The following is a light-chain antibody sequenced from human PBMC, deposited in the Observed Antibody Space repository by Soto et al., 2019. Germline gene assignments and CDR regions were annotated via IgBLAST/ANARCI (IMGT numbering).Light chain of an antibody. V-gene: IGLV2-14*01. J-gene: IGLJ1*01. CDR1: SSDIGAYDY. Sequence: VLTQPSSLSGSPGQSITISCTGTSSDIGAYDYVSWFQQHPGKAPKLMTSEVNNRPSGVSNRFSGSKSGNTAYLTISGLQVEDEAEYFCFSFTTTRTHVFGIGTKVTVL. CDR3: FSFTTTRTHV. CDR2: EVN.